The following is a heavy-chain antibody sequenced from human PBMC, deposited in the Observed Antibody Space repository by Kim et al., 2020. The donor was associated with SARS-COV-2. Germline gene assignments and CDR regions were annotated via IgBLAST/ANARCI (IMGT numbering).Heavy chain of an antibody. CDR3: ARVRSIAAAGGLGY. J-gene: IGHJ4*02. CDR1: GFTFSDYY. Sequence: GGSLRLSCAASGFTFSDYYMSWIRQAPGKGLEWVSYISSSSSYTNYADSVKGRFTISRDNAKNSLYLQMNSLRAEDTAVYYCARVRSIAAAGGLGYWGQGTLVTVSS. CDR2: ISSSSSYT. V-gene: IGHV3-11*05. D-gene: IGHD6-13*01.